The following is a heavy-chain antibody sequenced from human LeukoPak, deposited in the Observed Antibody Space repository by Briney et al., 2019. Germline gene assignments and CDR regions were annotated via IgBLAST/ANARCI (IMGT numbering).Heavy chain of an antibody. Sequence: GGSLRLSCAASGFTLSSYWMNWVRQAPGKGLEWVANIKQDGSEKYYVDSVKGRFTISRDNAKNSLYLQMNSLRAEDTAVYYCAELGITMIGGVWGKGTTVTISS. J-gene: IGHJ6*04. D-gene: IGHD3-10*02. CDR1: GFTLSSYW. V-gene: IGHV3-7*01. CDR2: IKQDGSEK. CDR3: AELGITMIGGV.